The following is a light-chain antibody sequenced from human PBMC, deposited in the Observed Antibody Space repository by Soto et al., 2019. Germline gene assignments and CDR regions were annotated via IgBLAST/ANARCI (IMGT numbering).Light chain of an antibody. J-gene: IGKJ5*01. CDR3: QQCGNWPIT. Sequence: EIVLTQSPATLSLSPGERATLSCRASQSISSYLDWYRQKRGQAPRLLIYDASKMATGIPARFSGSGSGTDFPLTISSLEPEDCAVDYCQQCGNWPITFGQGTRLEIK. CDR1: QSISSY. CDR2: DAS. V-gene: IGKV3-11*01.